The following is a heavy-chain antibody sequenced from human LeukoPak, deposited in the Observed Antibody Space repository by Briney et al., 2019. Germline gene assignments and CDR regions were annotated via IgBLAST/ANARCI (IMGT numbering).Heavy chain of an antibody. CDR1: GDSISNYY. CDR2: IFYSGGT. Sequence: SETLSLTCTVSGDSISNYYWTWIRQAPGKGLEWIGYIFYSGGTNYNSSLKSRATISVDRSKNQFSLRLSSVTAADTAVYYCARAKEGTSLVLSFKDNYYFLDVWGIGTTVTVSS. V-gene: IGHV4-59*12. CDR3: ARAKEGTSLVLSFKDNYYFLDV. J-gene: IGHJ6*04. D-gene: IGHD3-9*01.